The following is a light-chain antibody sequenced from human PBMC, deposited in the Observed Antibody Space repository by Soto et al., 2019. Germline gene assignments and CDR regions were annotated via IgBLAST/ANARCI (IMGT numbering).Light chain of an antibody. CDR1: SIDIAPYNY. CDR3: SSYTSSTNYV. V-gene: IGLV2-14*01. J-gene: IGLJ1*01. CDR2: EVS. Sequence: QSVLSQPGSVSGYPGQWLTISCTGTSIDIAPYNYVSWYQQHPGKAPKLIIYEVSYRPSGISNRFSGSKSGNTASLTISRLQAEDEADYYCSSYTSSTNYVFGTGTKVTVL.